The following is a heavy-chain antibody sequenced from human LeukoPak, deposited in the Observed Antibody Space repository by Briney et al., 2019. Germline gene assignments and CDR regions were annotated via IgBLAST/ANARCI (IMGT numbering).Heavy chain of an antibody. D-gene: IGHD4-23*01. CDR1: RGSISSSTNY. CDR3: ASIISGYSLNFDF. Sequence: PSETLSLTCTVSRGSISSSTNYWGWIRRPPGKGLEWIGSIYYRGNTYYNPSLNSRVTISVDTSKNQFSLMLSSVTAADTAIYYCASIISGYSLNFDFWGQGTTVTVSS. CDR2: IYYRGNT. J-gene: IGHJ4*03. V-gene: IGHV4-39*01.